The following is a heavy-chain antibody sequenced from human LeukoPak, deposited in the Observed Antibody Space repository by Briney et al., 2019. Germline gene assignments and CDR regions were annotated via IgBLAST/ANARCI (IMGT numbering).Heavy chain of an antibody. CDR3: ARRDNIGYYSWFDS. D-gene: IGHD3-22*01. Sequence: SETLSLTCTVSGASISSSSYYWGWIRQPPGKGLEWIGSIHYSGTTYYNPSLKSRVTMSVDTSNNQLSLKMRSVTAADTAVYYCARRDNIGYYSWFDSWGQGTLVTVS. CDR2: IHYSGTT. J-gene: IGHJ5*01. CDR1: GASISSSSYY. V-gene: IGHV4-39*01.